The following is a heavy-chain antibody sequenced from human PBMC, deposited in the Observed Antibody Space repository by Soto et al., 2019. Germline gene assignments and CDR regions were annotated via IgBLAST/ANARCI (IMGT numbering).Heavy chain of an antibody. Sequence: SETLSLTCAVSGYSISSGYYWGWIRQPPGKGLEWIGSIYHSGSTYYNPSLKSRVTISVDTSKNQFSLKLSSVTAAGTAVYYCATTTVNTRYFDYWGQGTLVTFS. D-gene: IGHD4-17*01. CDR2: IYHSGST. CDR3: ATTTVNTRYFDY. J-gene: IGHJ4*02. CDR1: GYSISSGYY. V-gene: IGHV4-38-2*01.